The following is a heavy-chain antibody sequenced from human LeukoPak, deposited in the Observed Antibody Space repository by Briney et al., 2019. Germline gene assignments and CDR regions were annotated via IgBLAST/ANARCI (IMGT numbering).Heavy chain of an antibody. J-gene: IGHJ6*04. Sequence: ASVKVSCKVSGYTLTELSMHWVRQAPGKGLEWMGGFDPEDGETIYAQKFQGRVTMTEDTSTDTAYMELSSLRSEDTAVYYCATFQSLYCSSTSCYSTKVLDVWGKGTTVTVSP. CDR2: FDPEDGET. CDR3: ATFQSLYCSSTSCYSTKVLDV. V-gene: IGHV1-24*01. D-gene: IGHD2-2*01. CDR1: GYTLTELS.